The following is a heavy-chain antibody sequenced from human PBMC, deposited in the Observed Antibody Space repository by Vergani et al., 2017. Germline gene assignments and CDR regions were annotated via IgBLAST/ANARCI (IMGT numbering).Heavy chain of an antibody. J-gene: IGHJ3*02. CDR3: FRVLHTSYILGAFDI. Sequence: QAQLQESGPRLVKPSQTLSLTCSFSGGSLDIHSQTWGWIRQPAGGGLEWMGLIDVKGNSNFSPSLESRVTMSADASRGRFSLNLRAVTTSDTAVYYCFRVLHTSYILGAFDIWGQGIKVTVSS. D-gene: IGHD2-21*01. CDR2: IDVKGNS. CDR1: GGSLDIHSQT. V-gene: IGHV4-61*02.